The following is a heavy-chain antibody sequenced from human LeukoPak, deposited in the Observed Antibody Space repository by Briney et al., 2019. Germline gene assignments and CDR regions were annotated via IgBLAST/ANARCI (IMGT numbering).Heavy chain of an antibody. Sequence: AASVKVSCKASGYTFTGYYMYWVRQAPGQGLEWMGRINPNSGGTNYAQKFQGRVTMTRDTSISTAYMELSGLRSDDTAVYYCATSSGSGTYYSFDYWGQGTLVTVSS. CDR3: ATSSGSGTYYSFDY. CDR1: GYTFTGYY. CDR2: INPNSGGT. J-gene: IGHJ4*02. D-gene: IGHD3-10*01. V-gene: IGHV1-2*06.